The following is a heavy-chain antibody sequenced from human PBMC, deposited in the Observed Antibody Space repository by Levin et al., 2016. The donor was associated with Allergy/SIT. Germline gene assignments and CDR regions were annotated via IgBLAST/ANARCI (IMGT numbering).Heavy chain of an antibody. CDR1: GGSISSYY. J-gene: IGHJ6*02. CDR2: IYYSGST. CDR3: ARAYYGSGSYYNPVHYYYGMDV. V-gene: IGHV4-59*01. D-gene: IGHD3-10*01. Sequence: SETLSLTCTVSGGSISSYYWSWIRQPPGKGLEWIGYIYYSGSTNYNPSLKSRVTISVDTSKNQFSLKLSSVTAADTAVYYCARAYYGSGSYYNPVHYYYGMDVWGQGTTVTVSS.